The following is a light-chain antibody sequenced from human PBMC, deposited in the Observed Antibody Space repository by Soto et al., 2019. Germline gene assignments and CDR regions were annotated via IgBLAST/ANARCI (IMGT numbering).Light chain of an antibody. CDR2: KDS. CDR1: GLPKQF. V-gene: IGLV3-25*02. CDR3: QSAASSGPYVVV. Sequence: SSELTQPPSVCVSPGQTARITCSGDGLPKQFAYWYQQKSGQAPVLLISKDSERPSGIPERFSGSSSGTTVTLTISGVQAEDEADYYCQSAASSGPYVVVFGGGTKLTVL. J-gene: IGLJ2*01.